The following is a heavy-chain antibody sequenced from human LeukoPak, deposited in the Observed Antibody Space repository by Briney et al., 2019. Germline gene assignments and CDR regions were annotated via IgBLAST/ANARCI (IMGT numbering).Heavy chain of an antibody. V-gene: IGHV3-74*01. Sequence: GGSLRLSCAASGFTFRSYWMHWVRQAPGKGLIWFSRISPDGTGTNYADSVKGRFTISRDNAKNTLYLQMNSLRVEDTAVYYCATVGMGATIGYWGQGTLVTVSS. D-gene: IGHD1-26*01. CDR1: GFTFRSYW. J-gene: IGHJ4*02. CDR2: ISPDGTGT. CDR3: ATVGMGATIGY.